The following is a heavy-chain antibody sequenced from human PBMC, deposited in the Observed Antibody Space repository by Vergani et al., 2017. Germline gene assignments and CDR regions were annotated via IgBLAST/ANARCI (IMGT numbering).Heavy chain of an antibody. J-gene: IGHJ6*03. D-gene: IGHD5-18*01. CDR3: ARGNKDTAMVKDYYFYMDV. Sequence: QVQLQESGPGLVKPSETLSLTCTVSGGSFSGYYWSWIRQPPGKGLDWFGEINHSGSTNYNPSLKSRVTISVDTSKNQFSLKLSSVTAADTAVYYCARGNKDTAMVKDYYFYMDVWGQGTTVTVSS. CDR2: INHSGST. CDR1: GGSFSGYY. V-gene: IGHV4-34*01.